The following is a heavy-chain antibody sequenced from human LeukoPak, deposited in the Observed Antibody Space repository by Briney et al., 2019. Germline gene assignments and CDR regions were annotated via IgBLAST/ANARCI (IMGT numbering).Heavy chain of an antibody. CDR3: ARGDCSGGSCYLSLTTIDY. J-gene: IGHJ4*02. CDR2: ISSSANTI. D-gene: IGHD2-15*01. V-gene: IGHV3-48*03. CDR1: GFTFSSYW. Sequence: GGSLRLSCAASGFTFSSYWMSWVRQAPGKGLGWVSYISSSANTIYYAYSVKGRFTISRDNAKNSLYLQMDSLRAEDTAVYYCARGDCSGGSCYLSLTTIDYWGQGTLVTVSS.